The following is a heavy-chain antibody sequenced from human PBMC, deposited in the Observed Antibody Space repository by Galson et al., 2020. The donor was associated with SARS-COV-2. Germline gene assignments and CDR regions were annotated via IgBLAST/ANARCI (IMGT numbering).Heavy chain of an antibody. Sequence: ASVKVSCKASGYTFTSYDINWVRQATGQGLEWMGWINTNSGNTGYAQQFQGRVTMTRNTSISTAYMELSSLRSEDTAVYYCAREESLPYYYDSSGYYLPNWFDPWGQGTLVTVSS. J-gene: IGHJ5*02. V-gene: IGHV1-8*01. CDR2: INTNSGNT. D-gene: IGHD3-22*01. CDR3: AREESLPYYYDSSGYYLPNWFDP. CDR1: GYTFTSYD.